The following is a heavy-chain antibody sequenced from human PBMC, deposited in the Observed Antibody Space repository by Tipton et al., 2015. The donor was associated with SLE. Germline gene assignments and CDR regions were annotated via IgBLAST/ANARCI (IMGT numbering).Heavy chain of an antibody. Sequence: SLRLSCAASGFTFSSYEMNWVRQAPGKGLEWVSYISGSGSTIYYADSVKGRFTISRDNAKNSLFLQMNSLRAEDTAVYYCASRSAVYWYFDLWGRGTLVTVSS. CDR1: GFTFSSYE. D-gene: IGHD6-19*01. V-gene: IGHV3-48*03. CDR2: ISGSGSTI. J-gene: IGHJ2*01. CDR3: ASRSAVYWYFDL.